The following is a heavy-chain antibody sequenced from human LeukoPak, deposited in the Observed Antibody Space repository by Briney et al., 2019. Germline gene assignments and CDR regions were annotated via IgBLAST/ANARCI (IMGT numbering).Heavy chain of an antibody. CDR1: GYTFTSYY. D-gene: IGHD4-17*01. V-gene: IGHV1-46*01. J-gene: IGHJ4*02. CDR2: INPSGGNT. Sequence: ASVKVSCKASGYTFTSYYMHWVRQAPGQGLEWMGIINPSGGNTSYAQKFQGRVTMTRDTSTSTVYMELSSLRSEDTAVYYCARSSPPMTTVTTCDYWGQGTLVTVSS. CDR3: ARSSPPMTTVTTCDY.